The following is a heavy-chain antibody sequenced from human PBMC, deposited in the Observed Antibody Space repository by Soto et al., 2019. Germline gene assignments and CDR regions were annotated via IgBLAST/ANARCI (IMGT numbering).Heavy chain of an antibody. CDR2: IYTSGST. CDR3: ARVGITIFGVVYDAFDI. Sequence: SETLSLTCTVSGGSISSYYWSWIRQPAGKGLEWVGRIYTSGSTNYNPSLKSRVTMSVDTSKNQFSLKLSSVTAADTAVYYCARVGITIFGVVYDAFDIWGQGTMVTVSS. J-gene: IGHJ3*02. CDR1: GGSISSYY. D-gene: IGHD3-3*01. V-gene: IGHV4-4*07.